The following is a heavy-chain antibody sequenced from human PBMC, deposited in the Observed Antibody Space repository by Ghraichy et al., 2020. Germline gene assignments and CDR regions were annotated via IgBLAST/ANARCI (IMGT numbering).Heavy chain of an antibody. V-gene: IGHV3-20*04. CDR2: INWSGDST. CDR1: GFTFDDYG. CDR3: ARDNSGSYEFDH. J-gene: IGHJ4*02. D-gene: IGHD1-26*01. Sequence: GSLRLSCAASGFTFDDYGVSWVRQAPGKGLEWVAGINWSGDSTSYADSVKGRFTISRDNANNSLYVQMNSLRVEDTALYYCARDNSGSYEFDHWGQGALVTVSS.